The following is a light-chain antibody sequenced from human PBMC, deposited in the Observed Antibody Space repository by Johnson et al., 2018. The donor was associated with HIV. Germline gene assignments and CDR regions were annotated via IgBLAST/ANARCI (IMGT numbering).Light chain of an antibody. CDR1: SSNIGKNY. CDR3: GTWDSSLSAGGV. CDR2: ENN. V-gene: IGLV1-51*02. Sequence: QAVLTQPPSVSAAPGQMVSISCSGSSSNIGKNYVSWYQQFPGTAPKLLIHENNKRPSGIPDRFSGSKSGTSATLGITGLQTGDEADYYCGTWDSSLSAGGVFGTGTNVTVL. J-gene: IGLJ1*01.